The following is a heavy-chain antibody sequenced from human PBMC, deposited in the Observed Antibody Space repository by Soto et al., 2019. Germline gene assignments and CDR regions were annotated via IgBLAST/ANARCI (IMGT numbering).Heavy chain of an antibody. J-gene: IGHJ6*02. Sequence: GESLKIACQGSGYSFTTYWISWVRQMPGKGLEWMGKIDPGDSSTNYSPSFRGHITISVDRSINTAHLQFSSLKAADTAVYYCARLEKWYYNYYGLDVWGQGTMVTVSS. CDR3: ARLEKWYYNYYGLDV. CDR2: IDPGDSST. CDR1: GYSFTTYW. D-gene: IGHD1-26*01. V-gene: IGHV5-10-1*01.